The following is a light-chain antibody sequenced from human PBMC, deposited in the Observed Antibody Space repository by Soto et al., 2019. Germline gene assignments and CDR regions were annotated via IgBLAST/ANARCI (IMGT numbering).Light chain of an antibody. V-gene: IGLV1-51*02. CDR3: GTWDSSLSAGRV. J-gene: IGLJ3*02. Sequence: QSALTQPPSVSAAPGQKVTISCSGSSSNIGNNYVSWYQQLPRTAPKLLIYENNKRPSGIPDRFSGSKSGTSATLGITGLQTGDEADYYCGTWDSSLSAGRVFGGGTKVTVL. CDR1: SSNIGNNY. CDR2: ENN.